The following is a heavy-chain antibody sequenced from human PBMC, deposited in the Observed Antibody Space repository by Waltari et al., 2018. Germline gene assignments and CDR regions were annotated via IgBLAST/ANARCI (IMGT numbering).Heavy chain of an antibody. D-gene: IGHD3-3*01. V-gene: IGHV3-9*01. CDR1: GFTFDDYA. Sequence: VQPGRSLRLSCAASGFTFDDYAMHWVRQAPGKGLEWVSGISWNSGSIGYADSVKGRFTISRDNAKNSLYLQMNSLRAEDTALYYCANSITIFGVAWDYWGQGTLVTVSS. CDR2: ISWNSGSI. J-gene: IGHJ4*02. CDR3: ANSITIFGVAWDY.